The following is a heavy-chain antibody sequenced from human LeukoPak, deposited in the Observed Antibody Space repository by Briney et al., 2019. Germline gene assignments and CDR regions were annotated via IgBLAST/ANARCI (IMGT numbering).Heavy chain of an antibody. D-gene: IGHD3-3*02. CDR2: IYYSGST. J-gene: IGHJ6*02. CDR3: ARVPPILPWDPRAPYGMDV. CDR1: GGSISSYY. Sequence: SETLSLTCTVSGGSISSYYWSWIRRPPGKGLDWFGYIYYSGSTNYNPSLKSRVTISVDTSKNQFSLKLSSVTAADTAVYYCARVPPILPWDPRAPYGMDVWGQGTTVTVSS. V-gene: IGHV4-59*01.